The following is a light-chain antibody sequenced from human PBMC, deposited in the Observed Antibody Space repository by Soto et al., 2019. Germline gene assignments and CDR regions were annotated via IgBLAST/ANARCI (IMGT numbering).Light chain of an antibody. CDR2: SNN. CDR1: SSNIGRNT. Sequence: QPVLTQPPSASGTPGQRVTISCSGSSSNIGRNTVNWYQQLPGAAPKLLIYSNNQRPSGVPDRFSGSKSGTSASLAISGLQSEDEADYYCAAWDDSLNDVVFGGGTKLTVL. V-gene: IGLV1-44*01. J-gene: IGLJ2*01. CDR3: AAWDDSLNDVV.